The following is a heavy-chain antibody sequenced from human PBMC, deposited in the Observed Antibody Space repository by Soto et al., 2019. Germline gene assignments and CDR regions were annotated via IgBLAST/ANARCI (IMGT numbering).Heavy chain of an antibody. CDR1: GGSMSSSSYD. CDR2: IYYSGST. D-gene: IGHD6-13*01. V-gene: IGHV4-39*01. CDR3: ARQAFPGIAAPEGWFDP. Sequence: EPRSLTCTVAGGSMSSSSYDWGWIRQPPGKGLEWIGSIYYSGSTYYNPSLKSRVTISVDTSKNQFSLKLSSVTAADTAVYYCARQAFPGIAAPEGWFDPWGQGTLVTVSS. J-gene: IGHJ5*02.